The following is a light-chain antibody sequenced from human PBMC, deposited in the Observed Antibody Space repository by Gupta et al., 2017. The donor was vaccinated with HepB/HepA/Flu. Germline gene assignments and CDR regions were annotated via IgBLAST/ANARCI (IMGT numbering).Light chain of an antibody. CDR1: QSVLYSSNNKNY. V-gene: IGKV4-1*01. Sequence: DIVMTQSPDSLAVSLGERATINCKSSQSVLYSSNNKNYLAWYQQKPGQPPKLLIYWASTRESGVPDRLSGSGYGTDFTLTISSLQAEDVAVYYWHQYYSTPLYTFGKGTTLEIK. CDR3: HQYYSTPLYT. J-gene: IGKJ2*01. CDR2: WAS.